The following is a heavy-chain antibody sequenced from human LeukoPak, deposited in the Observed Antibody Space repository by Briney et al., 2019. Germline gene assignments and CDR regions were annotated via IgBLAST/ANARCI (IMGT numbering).Heavy chain of an antibody. Sequence: KPSETLSLTCTVSGGSISGYYWSWVRQSPGKGLEWIAYIYNSGTTNYNPSLKSRVTISVDTSKNQFSLKLSSVTAADTAVYYCARHEDGFYPMLHLGQGTLVTVSS. D-gene: IGHD5-24*01. J-gene: IGHJ4*02. CDR3: ARHEDGFYPMLH. CDR1: GGSISGYY. V-gene: IGHV4-59*08. CDR2: IYNSGTT.